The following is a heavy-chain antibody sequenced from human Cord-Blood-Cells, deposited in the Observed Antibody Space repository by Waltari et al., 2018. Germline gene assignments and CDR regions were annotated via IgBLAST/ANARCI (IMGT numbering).Heavy chain of an antibody. D-gene: IGHD2-15*01. J-gene: IGHJ6*02. Sequence: EVQLVESGGGLIQHGGSLRLSCAASGFTVSSNYMSWVRQAPGKGLEWAAGICSGRRIYVPESGKGRITISRDNSKNTLYLQMNSLRAEDTAVYYCARVVLSSGDRKYFYYGMDVWGQGTTVTVSS. CDR1: GFTVSSNY. V-gene: IGHV3-53*01. CDR2: ICSGRRI. CDR3: ARVVLSSGDRKYFYYGMDV.